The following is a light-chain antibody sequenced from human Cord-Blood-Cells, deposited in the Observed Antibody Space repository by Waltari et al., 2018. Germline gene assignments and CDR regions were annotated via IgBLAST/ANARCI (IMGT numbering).Light chain of an antibody. CDR2: GAS. CDR1: QSVSSSY. Sequence: DIVLTQSPGTLSLSPGERATLSCRASQSVSSSYLAWYQQKPGQAPRILIYGASSRATGIPDRFSGSGSGTDFTLTISRLEPEDFAVYYCQQYGSSPPTFGQGTKLEIK. V-gene: IGKV3-20*01. CDR3: QQYGSSPPT. J-gene: IGKJ2*01.